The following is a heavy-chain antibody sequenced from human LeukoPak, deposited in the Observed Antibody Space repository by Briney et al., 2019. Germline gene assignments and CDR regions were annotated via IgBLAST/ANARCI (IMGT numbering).Heavy chain of an antibody. J-gene: IGHJ3*01. V-gene: IGHV6-1*01. Sequence: SQTLSLTCAISGDSVSSNTAVWNWIRQSPSRGLEWLGKTNYRSPWYHDYAVSVTGRIIITPDTSKNQFSLQLNSVTPDDTAVYFCARINWDDAFDVWGQGTMVTVSS. D-gene: IGHD1-1*01. CDR3: ARINWDDAFDV. CDR2: TNYRSPWYH. CDR1: GDSVSSNTAV.